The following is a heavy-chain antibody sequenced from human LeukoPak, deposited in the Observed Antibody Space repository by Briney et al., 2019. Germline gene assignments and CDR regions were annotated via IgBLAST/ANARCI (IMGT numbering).Heavy chain of an antibody. D-gene: IGHD3-22*01. CDR3: VRDWGYDSSGYWQKYFNT. J-gene: IGHJ4*02. CDR2: INHDGSST. V-gene: IGHV3-74*01. CDR1: GFTFTTFW. Sequence: GGSLRLSCAPSGFTFTTFWMHWVRQAPGKGLVWVSRINHDGSSTNYADSVKGRFTISRDNAKNTVFLQMNSLRAEDTAVYYCVRDWGYDSSGYWQKYFNTWGQGTLVTVSS.